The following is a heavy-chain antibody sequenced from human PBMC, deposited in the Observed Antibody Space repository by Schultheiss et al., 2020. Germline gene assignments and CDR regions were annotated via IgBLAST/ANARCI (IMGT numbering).Heavy chain of an antibody. V-gene: IGHV1-2*02. Sequence: ASVKVSCKASGYTFTGYYKHWVRQAPGQGLEWMGWINPNSGGTNYAQKFQGRVTMTRDTSISTAYMELSRLRSDDTAVYYCARDRPRWYSSGWYIPYYFDYWGQGTLVTVSS. D-gene: IGHD6-19*01. CDR3: ARDRPRWYSSGWYIPYYFDY. J-gene: IGHJ4*02. CDR1: GYTFTGYY. CDR2: INPNSGGT.